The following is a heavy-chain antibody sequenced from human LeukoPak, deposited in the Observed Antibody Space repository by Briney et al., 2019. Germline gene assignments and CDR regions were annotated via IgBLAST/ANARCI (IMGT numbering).Heavy chain of an antibody. CDR3: AREGLKGSLHY. V-gene: IGHV3-21*01. J-gene: IGHJ4*02. CDR2: ISSSSSFI. Sequence: GGSLRLSCVASGFTFSSYSMNWVRQAPGRGLEWVSSISSSSSFIYYADSVKGRFTISRDDAKNSLYLQMNTLRAEDTAVYYCAREGLKGSLHYWGQGTLVTVSS. CDR1: GFTFSSYS. D-gene: IGHD6-6*01.